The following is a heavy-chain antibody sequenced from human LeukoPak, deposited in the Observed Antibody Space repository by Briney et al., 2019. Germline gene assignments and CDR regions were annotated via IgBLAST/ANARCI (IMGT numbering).Heavy chain of an antibody. V-gene: IGHV5-51*01. D-gene: IGHD3-10*01. CDR3: ARRKHYGSGDVVDAFDI. Sequence: GESLKISCKGSGYSFTSYWIGWVRQMPGKGLEWIGIIYPGDSDTRYSPSFQGQVTISADKSISTAYLQWSSLKASDTAMYYCARRKHYGSGDVVDAFDIWGQGTMVTVSS. J-gene: IGHJ3*02. CDR2: IYPGDSDT. CDR1: GYSFTSYW.